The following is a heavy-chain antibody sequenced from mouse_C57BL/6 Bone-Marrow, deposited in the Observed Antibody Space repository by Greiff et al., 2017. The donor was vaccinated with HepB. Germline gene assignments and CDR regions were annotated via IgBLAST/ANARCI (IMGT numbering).Heavy chain of an antibody. V-gene: IGHV1-52*01. Sequence: VQLQQPGAELVRPGSSVKLSCKASGYTFTSYWMHWVKQRPIQGLEWIGNIDTSDSETHYNQKFKDKATLTVDKSSSTAYMQLSSLTSEDSAVYYCARGGPLTAWFAYWGQGTLVTVSA. CDR1: GYTFTSYW. CDR2: IDTSDSET. CDR3: ARGGPLTAWFAY. J-gene: IGHJ3*01. D-gene: IGHD4-1*01.